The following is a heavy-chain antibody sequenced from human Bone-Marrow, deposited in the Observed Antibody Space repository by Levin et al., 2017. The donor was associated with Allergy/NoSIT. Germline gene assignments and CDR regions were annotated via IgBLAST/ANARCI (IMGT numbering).Heavy chain of an antibody. J-gene: IGHJ6*02. V-gene: IGHV3-30*04. CDR2: MSYDGSKK. CDR1: GFTFSSYA. CDR3: ARDQSSSGYYYGMDV. Sequence: SCVVSGFTFSSYAMNWVRQAPGKGLEWVAVMSYDGSKKHHADSVKGRFTISRDNSNNTLYLQMNSLRPEDTAVYFCARDQSSSGYYYGMDVWGQGTTVTVSS. D-gene: IGHD6-19*01.